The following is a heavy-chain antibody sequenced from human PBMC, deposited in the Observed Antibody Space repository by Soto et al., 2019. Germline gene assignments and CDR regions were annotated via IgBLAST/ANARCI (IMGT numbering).Heavy chain of an antibody. D-gene: IGHD5-18*01. CDR3: ARVPRFGQKTAMVTYRMVTDDY. CDR1: GGSISSGGYY. Sequence: TLSLTCTVSGGSISSGGYYWSWIRQHPGKGLEWIGYIYYSGSTYYNPSLKSRVTISVDTSKNQFSLKLSSVTAADTAVYYCARVPRFGQKTAMVTYRMVTDDYWGQGTLVTVSS. CDR2: IYYSGST. V-gene: IGHV4-31*03. J-gene: IGHJ4*02.